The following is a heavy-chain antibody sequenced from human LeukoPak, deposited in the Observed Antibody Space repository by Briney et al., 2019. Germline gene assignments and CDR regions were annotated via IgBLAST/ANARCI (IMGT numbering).Heavy chain of an antibody. D-gene: IGHD2-2*02. J-gene: IGHJ4*02. V-gene: IGHV4-39*07. CDR3: AREYCSSTSCYTDY. CDR1: GGSISSSSYY. CDR2: IYYSGST. Sequence: SETLSLTCTVSGGSISSSSYYWGWIRQPPGTGLEWIGSIYYSGSTYYNPSLKSRVTISVDTSKNQFSLKLSSVTAADTAVYYCAREYCSSTSCYTDYWGQGTLVTVSS.